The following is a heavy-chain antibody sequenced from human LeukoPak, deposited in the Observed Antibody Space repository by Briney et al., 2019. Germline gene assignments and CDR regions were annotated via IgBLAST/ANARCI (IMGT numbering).Heavy chain of an antibody. D-gene: IGHD3-22*01. CDR1: GYTLTELS. CDR2: FDPEDGET. CDR3: ATRGGFYYDSSGYRDY. V-gene: IGHV1-24*01. J-gene: IGHJ4*02. Sequence: ASVKVSCKVSGYTLTELSKHWVRQAPGKGLEWMGGFDPEDGETIYAQKFQGRVTMTEDTSTDTAYMELSSLRSEDTAVYYCATRGGFYYDSSGYRDYWGQGTLVTVSS.